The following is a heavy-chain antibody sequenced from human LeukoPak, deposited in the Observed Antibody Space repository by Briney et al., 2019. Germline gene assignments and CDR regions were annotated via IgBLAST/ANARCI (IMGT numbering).Heavy chain of an antibody. D-gene: IGHD3-10*01. V-gene: IGHV1-69*13. CDR1: GGTFSSYA. CDR2: IIPIFGTA. Sequence: SVKVSCKASGGTFSSYAIGWVRQAPGQGLEWMGGIIPIFGTANYAQKFQGRVTITADESTSTAYMELSSLRSEDTAVYYCARGAGVRKGLLWFGELLPYGMDVWGQGTTVTVSS. J-gene: IGHJ6*02. CDR3: ARGAGVRKGLLWFGELLPYGMDV.